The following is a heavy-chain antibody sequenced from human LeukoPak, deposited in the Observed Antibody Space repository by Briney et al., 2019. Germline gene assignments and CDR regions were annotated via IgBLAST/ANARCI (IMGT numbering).Heavy chain of an antibody. D-gene: IGHD4-11*01. CDR2: IYPGDSDT. CDR1: GYSFSTFW. J-gene: IGHJ4*02. CDR3: ARDNSNYFDY. Sequence: GESLKISCKGSGYSFSTFWIGWVRQMPGKGLEWIGIIYPGDSDTRYSPSFQGQVTISADKSISTAYLQWSSLKASDTAMYYCARDNSNYFDYWGQGTLVAVSS. V-gene: IGHV5-51*01.